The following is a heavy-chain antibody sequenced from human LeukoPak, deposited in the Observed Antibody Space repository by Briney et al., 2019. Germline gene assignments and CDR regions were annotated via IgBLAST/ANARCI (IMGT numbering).Heavy chain of an antibody. D-gene: IGHD3-22*01. J-gene: IGHJ4*02. CDR2: IYHSGST. V-gene: IGHV4-39*07. CDR1: GGSISSSSYY. Sequence: SETLSLTCTVSGGSISSSSYYWGWIRQPPGKGLEWIGSIYHSGSTYYSPSLKSRVTISVDTSKNQFSLKLSSVTAADTAVYYCARADYYDSSGYYLDYWGQGTLVTVSS. CDR3: ARADYYDSSGYYLDY.